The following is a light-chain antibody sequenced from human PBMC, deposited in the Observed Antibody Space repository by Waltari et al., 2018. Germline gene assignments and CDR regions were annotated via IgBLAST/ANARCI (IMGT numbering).Light chain of an antibody. CDR3: QKYGTLPAT. CDR1: QSVSKY. V-gene: IGKV3-20*01. J-gene: IGKJ1*01. Sequence: EIVLTQSPGTLSLSPGERATLSCRASQSVSKYLAWYQQKPGQAPRLLIYDASIRATGIPDRFSGSGWGTDFSLTISSLEPEDFAVYYCQKYGTLPATFGQGTTVEI. CDR2: DAS.